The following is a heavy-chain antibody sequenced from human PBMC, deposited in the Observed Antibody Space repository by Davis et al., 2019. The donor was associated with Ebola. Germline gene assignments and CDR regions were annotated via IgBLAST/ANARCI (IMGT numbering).Heavy chain of an antibody. V-gene: IGHV1-58*01. J-gene: IGHJ4*02. Sequence: AASVKVSCKASGFTFTSSAVQWVRQARGQRLEWIGWIVVGSGNTNYAQKFQERVTITSDMSTSTAYMELSSLRSEDTAVYDCAAYCGGDCPVDCWGQGTLVTVSS. D-gene: IGHD2-21*02. CDR2: IVVGSGNT. CDR1: GFTFTSSA. CDR3: AAYCGGDCPVDC.